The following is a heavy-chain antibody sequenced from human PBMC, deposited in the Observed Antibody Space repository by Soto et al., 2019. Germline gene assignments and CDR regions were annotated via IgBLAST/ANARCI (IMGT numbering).Heavy chain of an antibody. V-gene: IGHV1-18*04. CDR1: GYTFTSYG. D-gene: IGHD2-2*02. CDR2: ISAYNGNT. J-gene: IGHJ6*02. Sequence: ASVKVSCKASGYTFTSYGISWVRQAPGQGLEWMGWISAYNGNTNYAQKLQGRVTMTTDTSTSTAYMELRSLRSDDTAVYYCARVVIVVVPAAIGGGYYYYGMDVWGQGTPVTVSS. CDR3: ARVVIVVVPAAIGGGYYYYGMDV.